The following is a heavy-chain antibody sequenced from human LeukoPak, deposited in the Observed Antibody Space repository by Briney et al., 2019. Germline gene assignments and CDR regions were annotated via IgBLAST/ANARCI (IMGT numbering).Heavy chain of an antibody. Sequence: GGSLRLSCAASGFTFSSSEMNWVRQAPGKGLEWVSYISSSDSPIYYADSVKGRFTISRDNAKNSLYLQMNSLRAEDTAVYYCASFSHYYGSGSYYGYFDYWGQGTLVTVSS. V-gene: IGHV3-48*03. CDR2: ISSSDSPI. CDR3: ASFSHYYGSGSYYGYFDY. J-gene: IGHJ4*02. D-gene: IGHD3-10*01. CDR1: GFTFSSSE.